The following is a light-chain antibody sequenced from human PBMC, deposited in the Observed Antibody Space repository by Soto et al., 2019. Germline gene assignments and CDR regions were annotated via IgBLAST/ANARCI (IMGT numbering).Light chain of an antibody. CDR3: KKDKSFKLN. J-gene: IGKJ4*01. CDR1: QAISSW. CDR2: ATS. V-gene: IGKV1-12*01. Sequence: IQMTQSPSSVVAAVGDRVTITCLSSQAISSWLTCYQQKPGKAPRMLIFATSSLQIGVPSRFSASGSGKDFTTTISSTHPEDFETSSRKKDKSFKLNFGGGT.